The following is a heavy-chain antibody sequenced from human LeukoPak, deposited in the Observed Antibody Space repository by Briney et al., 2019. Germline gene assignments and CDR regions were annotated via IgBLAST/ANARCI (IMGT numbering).Heavy chain of an antibody. Sequence: SEALSLTCTVSGGSISSYYWSWIRPPPGKGLEWIGNIYYSGSTNYNPSLKSRVTISVDTSKNQFSLKLSSVTAEDTAVYYCACQTNDAFDIWGQGTMVTVSS. CDR1: GGSISSYY. CDR3: ACQTNDAFDI. CDR2: IYYSGST. V-gene: IGHV4-59*08. J-gene: IGHJ3*02.